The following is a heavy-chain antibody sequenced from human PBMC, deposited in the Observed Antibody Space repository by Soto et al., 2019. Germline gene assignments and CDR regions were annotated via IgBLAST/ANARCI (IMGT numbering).Heavy chain of an antibody. CDR3: ASAPTNFYDTSGYFGIHY. CDR2: ISYSGST. D-gene: IGHD3-22*01. J-gene: IGHJ4*02. CDR1: GGSISSGGYY. Sequence: PSETLSLTCTVSGGSISSGGYYWNWIRQPPGKGLEWIGYISYSGSTYYNPSLKSRLTISVDTSKNHFSLRLSSVTAADTAVYYCASAPTNFYDTSGYFGIHYWGQGTLVTVSS. V-gene: IGHV4-30-4*01.